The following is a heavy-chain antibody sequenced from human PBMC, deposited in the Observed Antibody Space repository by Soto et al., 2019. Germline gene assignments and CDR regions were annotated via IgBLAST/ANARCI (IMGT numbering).Heavy chain of an antibody. J-gene: IGHJ4*02. CDR3: ARDGVGPFDY. CDR1: GGSVSSYQ. CDR2: TSYSGNT. Sequence: SETLSLTCTISGGSVSSYQWSWIRQPPGKGLEWIGLTSYSGNTVYNPSLKSRVAFSVDTSKNHFSLTLTSVAAADTAVYYCARDGVGPFDYWGQGTLVTVSS. D-gene: IGHD1-26*01. V-gene: IGHV4-59*02.